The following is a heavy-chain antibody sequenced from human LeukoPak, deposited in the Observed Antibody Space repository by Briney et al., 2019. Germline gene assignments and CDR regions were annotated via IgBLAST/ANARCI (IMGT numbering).Heavy chain of an antibody. Sequence: GGSLRLSCAASGFTFSSYWMHWVRQAPGKGLVWVSRINSDGSSTSYADSVKGRFTISRDNAKNTLYLQMNSLRAGDTAVYYCARERGRAPYCTNGVCYQPHSGGDYIDYWGQGTLVTVSS. CDR2: INSDGSST. D-gene: IGHD2-8*01. CDR1: GFTFSSYW. CDR3: ARERGRAPYCTNGVCYQPHSGGDYIDY. J-gene: IGHJ4*02. V-gene: IGHV3-74*01.